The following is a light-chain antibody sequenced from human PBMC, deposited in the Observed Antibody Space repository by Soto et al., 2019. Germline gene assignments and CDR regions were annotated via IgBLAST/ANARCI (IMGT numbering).Light chain of an antibody. CDR3: QQYGNSPRS. CDR2: GAS. Sequence: EIVLTQSPGTLSLSPGERATLSCRASQSVSSNYLAWYQQTPGQAPRLLIYGASSRATGIPDRFSGSGSGTDFTLTISRLEPEDFAVYYCQQYGNSPRSFDQGTKVEIK. CDR1: QSVSSNY. V-gene: IGKV3-20*01. J-gene: IGKJ1*01.